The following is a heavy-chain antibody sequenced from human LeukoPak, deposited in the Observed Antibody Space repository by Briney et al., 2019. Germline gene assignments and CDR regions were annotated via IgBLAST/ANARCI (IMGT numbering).Heavy chain of an antibody. D-gene: IGHD6-19*01. CDR3: AHRPIAVAVRAFDY. Sequence: SGPTLVKPTQTLTLTCTFSGFSLSTCGVGMRSIPQPPGQPLDCLALIYWDDDKRYSPSLKSRLTITKDTSKNQVVLTMTNMDPVDTATYYCAHRPIAVAVRAFDYWGQGTLVTVSS. CDR2: IYWDDDK. J-gene: IGHJ4*02. V-gene: IGHV2-5*02. CDR1: GFSLSTCGVG.